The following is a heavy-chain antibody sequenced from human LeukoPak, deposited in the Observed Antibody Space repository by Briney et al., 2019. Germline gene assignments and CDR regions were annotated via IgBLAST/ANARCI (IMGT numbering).Heavy chain of an antibody. CDR2: IRYDGSNK. D-gene: IGHD7-27*01. V-gene: IGHV3-30*02. Sequence: GGSLRLSCAASGFTFSSYSMNWVRQAPGKGLEWVAFIRYDGSNKYYADSVKGRFTISRDNSKNTLYLQMNSLRAEDTAVYYCAAWGSLDYWGQGTLVTVSS. J-gene: IGHJ4*02. CDR1: GFTFSSYS. CDR3: AAWGSLDY.